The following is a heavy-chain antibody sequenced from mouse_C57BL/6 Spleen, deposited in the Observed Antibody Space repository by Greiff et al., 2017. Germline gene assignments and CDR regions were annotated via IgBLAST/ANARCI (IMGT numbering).Heavy chain of an antibody. CDR1: GFTFSSYT. CDR3: ARRGVYEGFAY. Sequence: EVHLVESGGGLVKPGGSLKLSCAASGFTFSSYTMSWVRQTPEKRLEWVATISGGGGNTYYPDSVKGRFNISRDNAKNTLYLQMSSLRSEDTALYDCARRGVYEGFAYWGQGTLVTVSA. CDR2: ISGGGGNT. V-gene: IGHV5-9*01. J-gene: IGHJ3*01. D-gene: IGHD1-1*01.